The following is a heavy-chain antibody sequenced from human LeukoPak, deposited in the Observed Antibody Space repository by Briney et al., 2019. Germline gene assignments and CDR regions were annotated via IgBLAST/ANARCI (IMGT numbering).Heavy chain of an antibody. V-gene: IGHV3-11*01. CDR3: ASERAFGVVIRDY. Sequence: GGSLRLSCAASGFTFSDYYMSWIRQAPGKGLEGVSYISSSGSTIYYADSVKGRFTISRDNAKNSLYLQMNSLRAEDTAVYYCASERAFGVVIRDYWGQGTLVTVSS. J-gene: IGHJ4*02. CDR1: GFTFSDYY. CDR2: ISSSGSTI. D-gene: IGHD3-3*01.